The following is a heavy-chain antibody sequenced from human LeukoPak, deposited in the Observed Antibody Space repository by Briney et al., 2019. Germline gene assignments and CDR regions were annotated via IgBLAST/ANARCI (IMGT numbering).Heavy chain of an antibody. D-gene: IGHD2-2*01. J-gene: IGHJ6*02. CDR2: IYDSGST. Sequence: SETLSLTCTVSGGSISSYYWSWIRQPPGKGLEWIGYIYDSGSTSYNPSLKSRVTLSVDTSKNQFSLKLSSVTAADTAVCYCARVGGTNYYYYGMDGWGQGTTVTVSS. CDR3: ARVGGTNYYYYGMDG. V-gene: IGHV4-59*01. CDR1: GGSISSYY.